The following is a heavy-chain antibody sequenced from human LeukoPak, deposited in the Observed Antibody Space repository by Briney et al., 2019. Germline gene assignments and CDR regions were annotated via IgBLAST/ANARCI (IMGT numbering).Heavy chain of an antibody. CDR2: FDPDDGET. V-gene: IGHV1-24*01. CDR3: ATGTIGSDYVGLVRPFDY. J-gene: IGHJ4*02. D-gene: IGHD1-26*01. Sequence: GASVKVSCTVSGYTLTELPIHWVRQAPGKGLEWMGGFDPDDGETVYAQMFQGRVTMTEDTSSDTASMELSSLRSEDTAVYYCATGTIGSDYVGLVRPFDYWGQGTLVTVSS. CDR1: GYTLTELP.